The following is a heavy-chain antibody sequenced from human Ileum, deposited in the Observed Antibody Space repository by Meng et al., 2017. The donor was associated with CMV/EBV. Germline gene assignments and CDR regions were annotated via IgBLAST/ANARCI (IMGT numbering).Heavy chain of an antibody. J-gene: IGHJ4*02. Sequence: QVQPHQSGPGLVKPSQTLSLTCAGDSVSISTESWNWIRQSPSRDLEWLGRTWYGSKWYYEYAVSVKSRITIIPDTSQNQISLQLNSVTPDDTAVYYCTYGWPLKYWGQGSLVTVSS. D-gene: IGHD3-10*01. CDR2: TWYGSKWYY. V-gene: IGHV6-1*01. CDR1: DSVSISTES. CDR3: TYGWPLKY.